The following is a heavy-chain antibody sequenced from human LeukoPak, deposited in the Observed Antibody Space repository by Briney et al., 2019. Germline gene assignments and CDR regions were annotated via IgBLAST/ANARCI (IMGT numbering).Heavy chain of an antibody. J-gene: IGHJ6*03. CDR3: ARFYYDFWSGENYYYHYMDV. CDR2: ISASNGNT. D-gene: IGHD3-3*01. CDR1: GYTFTNYA. Sequence: VASVKVSCKASGYTFTNYAIAWVRQAPGQGLEWMGWISASNGNTNYPQKLQGRVTMTTDTSTTTAYVELRSLRSDDTAVYYCARFYYDFWSGENYYYHYMDVWGKGTTVTVSS. V-gene: IGHV1-18*01.